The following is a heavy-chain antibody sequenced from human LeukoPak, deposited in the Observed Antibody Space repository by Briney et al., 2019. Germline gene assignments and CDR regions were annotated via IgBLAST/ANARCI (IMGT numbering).Heavy chain of an antibody. CDR1: AYTFTDYY. CDR3: ARGFSSGWYYY. J-gene: IGHJ4*02. Sequence: ASVKVSCKASAYTFTDYYMHWVRQAPGQELEWMGWINPNSGGTNYAQKFQGRVTMTRDTSISTAYMELSSLRSDDTAVYYCARGFSSGWYYYWGQGTLVTVSS. CDR2: INPNSGGT. D-gene: IGHD6-19*01. V-gene: IGHV1-2*02.